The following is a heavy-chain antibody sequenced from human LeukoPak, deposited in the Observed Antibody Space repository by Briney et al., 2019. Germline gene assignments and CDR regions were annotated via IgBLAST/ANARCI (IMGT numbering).Heavy chain of an antibody. Sequence: PGGSLRLSCAASGFTFSSYAMSWVRQAPGKGLEWVSAISGSGGSTYYADSVKGRFTISRDNSKNTLYLQMNSLRAEDTAVYYCAKDLTQPGEMATTLDYWGQGTLVTVSS. CDR1: GFTFSSYA. J-gene: IGHJ4*02. V-gene: IGHV3-23*01. CDR2: ISGSGGST. CDR3: AKDLTQPGEMATTLDY. D-gene: IGHD5-24*01.